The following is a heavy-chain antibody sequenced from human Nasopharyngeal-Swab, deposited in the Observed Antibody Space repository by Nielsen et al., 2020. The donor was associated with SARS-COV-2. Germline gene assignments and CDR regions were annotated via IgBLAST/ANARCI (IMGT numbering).Heavy chain of an antibody. J-gene: IGHJ5*02. CDR2: INPNSGGT. CDR1: GYTFTGYY. Sequence: ASVKVSCKASGYTFTGYYMHWVRQAPGQGLEWMGWINPNSGGTNYAQKFQGRVTMTRDTSISTASMELSRLRSDDTAVYYCARAPRAPRVVVVPAAIWFDPWGQGTLVTVSS. V-gene: IGHV1-2*02. D-gene: IGHD2-2*01. CDR3: ARAPRAPRVVVVPAAIWFDP.